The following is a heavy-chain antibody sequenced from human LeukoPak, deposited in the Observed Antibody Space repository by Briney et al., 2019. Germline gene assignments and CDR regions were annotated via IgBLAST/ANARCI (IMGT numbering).Heavy chain of an antibody. D-gene: IGHD4-11*01. Sequence: GSPRLSCAASGFTFSSYAMHWVRQAPGKGLEYVSAISSNGGSTYYANSVKGRFTISRDNSKNTLYLQMGSLRAEDMAVYYCARGESPTRNASDFDYWGQGTLVTVSS. J-gene: IGHJ4*02. CDR3: ARGESPTRNASDFDY. CDR2: ISSNGGST. CDR1: GFTFSSYA. V-gene: IGHV3-64*01.